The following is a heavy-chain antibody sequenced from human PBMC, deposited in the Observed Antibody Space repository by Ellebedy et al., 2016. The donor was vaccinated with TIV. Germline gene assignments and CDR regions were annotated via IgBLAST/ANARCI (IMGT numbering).Heavy chain of an antibody. Sequence: MPSETLSPTCTVSGGSVSTGRHNWGWIRQAPGKGLERIGSIWHTWSSWYSTSLKSRVTVSVDTSKNQFSMNLSSLSAADTAVYYCVRGGGNAFDIWGQGTLVTVSS. CDR1: GGSVSTGRHN. D-gene: IGHD3-16*01. J-gene: IGHJ3*02. CDR3: VRGGGNAFDI. CDR2: IWHTWSS. V-gene: IGHV4-39*07.